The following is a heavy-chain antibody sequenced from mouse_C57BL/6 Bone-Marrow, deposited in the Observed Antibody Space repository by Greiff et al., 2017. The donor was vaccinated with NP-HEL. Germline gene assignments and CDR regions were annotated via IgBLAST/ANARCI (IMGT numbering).Heavy chain of an antibody. D-gene: IGHD3-3*01. CDR1: GFTFSSYA. J-gene: IGHJ3*01. CDR2: ISDGGSYT. V-gene: IGHV5-4*01. CDR3: ARDGDVGVAY. Sequence: EVKLMESGGGLVKPGGSLKLSCAASGFTFSSYAMSWVRQTPEKRLEWVATISDGGSYTYYPDNVKGRFTISRDNAKNNLYLQMSHLKAEDKAMYYCARDGDVGVAYGGQGTLVTVSA.